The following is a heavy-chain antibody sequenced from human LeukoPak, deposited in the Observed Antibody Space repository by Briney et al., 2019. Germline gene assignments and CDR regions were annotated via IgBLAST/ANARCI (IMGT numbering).Heavy chain of an antibody. J-gene: IGHJ3*02. Sequence: SVKVSCKASGGTFTSYAISWVRQAPGQGLEWMGGIIPIFSTANYAQKFQGRVTITTDESTSTAYMELSSLRSEDTAVYYCASSAKGAGEYQLPHAFDIWGQGTMVTVSS. CDR1: GGTFTSYA. CDR2: IIPIFSTA. CDR3: ASSAKGAGEYQLPHAFDI. V-gene: IGHV1-69*05. D-gene: IGHD2-2*01.